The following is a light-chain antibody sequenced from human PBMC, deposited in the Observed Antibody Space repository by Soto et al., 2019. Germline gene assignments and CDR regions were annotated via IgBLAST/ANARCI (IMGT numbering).Light chain of an antibody. J-gene: IGKJ5*01. Sequence: EIVLTQSPGTLSLSPGERATLSCRASQSISSTFLAWYQQKPGQAPRLLISGASSRATGIPARFSGSGSGTEFTLTISRLQSEDFAVYYCQQRSNWLITFGQGTRLEIK. V-gene: IGKV3D-20*02. CDR1: QSISSTF. CDR2: GAS. CDR3: QQRSNWLIT.